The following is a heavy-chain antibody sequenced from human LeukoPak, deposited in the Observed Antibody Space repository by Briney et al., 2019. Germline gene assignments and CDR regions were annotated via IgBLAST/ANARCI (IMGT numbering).Heavy chain of an antibody. V-gene: IGHV4-59*08. CDR1: GGSISSYY. CDR3: ARHADSSGYYYYFDY. J-gene: IGHJ4*02. D-gene: IGHD3-22*01. CDR2: IYYRGST. Sequence: SETLSLTCTVSGGSISSYYWSWIRQPPGKGLEWMGYIYYRGSTNYNPSLKRRVTISVDTSKNQLSLKLSSVTAADTAVYYCARHADSSGYYYYFDYWPQGTVV.